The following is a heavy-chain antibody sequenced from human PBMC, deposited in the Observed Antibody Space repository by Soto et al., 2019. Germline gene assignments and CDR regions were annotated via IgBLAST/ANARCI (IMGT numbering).Heavy chain of an antibody. Sequence: SETLSLTCAVYGGSFSGYYWSWIRQPPGKGLEWIGEINHSGSTNYNPSLKSRVTISVDTSKNQFSLKLSSVTAADTAVYYCARAGKGSIAARRWDGRGNWFDPWGQGTLVTVSS. V-gene: IGHV4-34*01. CDR1: GGSFSGYY. CDR3: ARAGKGSIAARRWDGRGNWFDP. D-gene: IGHD6-6*01. CDR2: INHSGST. J-gene: IGHJ5*02.